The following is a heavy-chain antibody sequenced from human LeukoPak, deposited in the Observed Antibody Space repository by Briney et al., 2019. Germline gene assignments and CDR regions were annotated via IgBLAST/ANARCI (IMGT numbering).Heavy chain of an antibody. V-gene: IGHV4-34*01. CDR2: INHSGST. D-gene: IGHD3-3*01. CDR3: ARADITIFGVVIPNWFDP. CDR1: GGSFSGYY. Sequence: SETLSLTCAVYGGSFSGYYWSWIRQPPGKGLEWIGEINHSGSTNYNPSLKSRVTISVDTSKNQFSLKLSSVTAADTAVYYCARADITIFGVVIPNWFDPWGQGTLVTVSS. J-gene: IGHJ5*02.